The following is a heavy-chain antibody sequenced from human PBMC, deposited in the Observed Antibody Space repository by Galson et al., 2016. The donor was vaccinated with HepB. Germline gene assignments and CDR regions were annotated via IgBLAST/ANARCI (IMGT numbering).Heavy chain of an antibody. Sequence: SLRLSCAASGFTFSSYGMHWVRQAPGKGPEWVAVIWYDGSNKYYADSVKGRFTISRDNSKNTLSLQMNSLRAEDTAVYYCASARRDLTRFDYWGQGTLVTVSS. CDR3: ASARRDLTRFDY. D-gene: IGHD3-3*01. V-gene: IGHV3-33*08. J-gene: IGHJ4*02. CDR2: IWYDGSNK. CDR1: GFTFSSYG.